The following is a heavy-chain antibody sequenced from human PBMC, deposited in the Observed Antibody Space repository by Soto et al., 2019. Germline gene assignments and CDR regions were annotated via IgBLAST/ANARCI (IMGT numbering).Heavy chain of an antibody. J-gene: IGHJ5*02. V-gene: IGHV4-59*01. Sequence: PSETLSLTCTVSGSDITTYYWSWLRQSPGKGLEWIGHIYDTGSTTYNPSLKSRVTISVDTSNKQFSLRLTSETAADTAVYYCARCPIDHNWFDPWGQGTLVTVSS. CDR1: GSDITTYY. CDR2: IYDTGST. CDR3: ARCPIDHNWFDP. D-gene: IGHD3-9*01.